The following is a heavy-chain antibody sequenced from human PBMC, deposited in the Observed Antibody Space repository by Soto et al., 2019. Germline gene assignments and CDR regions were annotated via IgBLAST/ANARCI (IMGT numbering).Heavy chain of an antibody. V-gene: IGHV3-33*01. J-gene: IGHJ6*03. CDR3: ARGLPRDYYYYYMDV. Sequence: QVQLVESGGGVVQPGRSLRLSCAASGFTFSSYGMHWVRQAPGKGLEWVAVIWYDGSNKYYADSVKGRFTISRDNSKNTLYLQMHSLRAEDTAVYYCARGLPRDYYYYYMDVWGKGTTVTVSS. CDR1: GFTFSSYG. CDR2: IWYDGSNK.